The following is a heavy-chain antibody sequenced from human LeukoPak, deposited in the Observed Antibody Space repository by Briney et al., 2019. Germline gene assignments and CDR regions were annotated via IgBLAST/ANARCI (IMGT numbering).Heavy chain of an antibody. CDR3: ARDLGGNYYGNALDI. V-gene: IGHV3-72*01. CDR2: ASNKANSYTT. Sequence: GALRLSCVASGFTFSDHYMDWVRQAPGKGVEWVGRASNKANSYTTAYAASMKGRFAISRDDSKNSLYLQMNSLDIEDTAVYYCARDLGGNYYGNALDIWGQGTMVTVSS. CDR1: GFTFSDHY. D-gene: IGHD3-10*01. J-gene: IGHJ3*02.